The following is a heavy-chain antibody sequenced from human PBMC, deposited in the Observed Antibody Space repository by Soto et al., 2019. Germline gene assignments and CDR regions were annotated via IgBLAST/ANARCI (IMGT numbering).Heavy chain of an antibody. CDR3: ARHAMADV. CDR1: GYSFTTFW. V-gene: IGHV5-51*01. J-gene: IGHJ6*04. Sequence: GESLKISCPASGYSFTTFWIGWVRQMPGKGPEWMGIIYPGDSDIRYSPSFQGQVTISVDKSISTAYLQWSSLKASDTAMYYCARHAMADVWGKGTTVTVSS. D-gene: IGHD2-8*01. CDR2: IYPGDSDI.